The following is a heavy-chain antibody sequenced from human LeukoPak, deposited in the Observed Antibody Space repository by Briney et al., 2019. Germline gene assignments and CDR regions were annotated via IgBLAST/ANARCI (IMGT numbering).Heavy chain of an antibody. V-gene: IGHV4-39*01. CDR1: GDSITNKTSS. CDR3: ARQSTALVLIDY. D-gene: IGHD5-18*01. J-gene: IGHJ4*02. Sequence: SETLSLTCTVSGDSITNKTSSWGWIRQSPGKGLEWIGNIYHGGRTSYNPPLKNRVAISVDTSKSQFSLTLNSVTAADTAVYYCARQSTALVLIDYWGQGTLVTVSS. CDR2: IYHGGRT.